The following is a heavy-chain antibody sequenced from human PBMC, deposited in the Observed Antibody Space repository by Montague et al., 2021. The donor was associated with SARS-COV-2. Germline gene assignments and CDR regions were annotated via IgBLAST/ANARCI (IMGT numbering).Heavy chain of an antibody. J-gene: IGHJ6*01. CDR3: AKGHLEYCSGGTCYSVGMDV. V-gene: IGHV3-43*02. D-gene: IGHD2-15*01. Sequence: SLRLSCAASGFTFDDYAMHWVRQAPGKGLEWVSLISKNGDRAYYADSVKGRFTISRDNSKNSLYLQMNSQRIEDSALYYCAKGHLEYCSGGTCYSVGMDVEGQGTTVTVSS. CDR1: GFTFDDYA. CDR2: ISKNGDRA.